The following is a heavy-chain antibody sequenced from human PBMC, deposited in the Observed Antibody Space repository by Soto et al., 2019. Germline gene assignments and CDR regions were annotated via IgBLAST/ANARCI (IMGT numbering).Heavy chain of an antibody. V-gene: IGHV4-39*01. J-gene: IGHJ4*02. D-gene: IGHD2-21*02. Sequence: SETLSLTCTVSGGSISSSSYYWGWIRQPPGKGLEWIGSIYYSGSTYYNPSLKSRVTISVDTSKNQFSLKLSSVTAADTAVYYCARRGDYGGDFDYWGQGTLVTVSS. CDR2: IYYSGST. CDR3: ARRGDYGGDFDY. CDR1: GGSISSSSYY.